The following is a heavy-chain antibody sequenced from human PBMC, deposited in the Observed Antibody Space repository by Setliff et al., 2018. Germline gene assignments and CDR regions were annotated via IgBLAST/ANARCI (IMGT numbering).Heavy chain of an antibody. CDR2: IGARNVQT. CDR3: ARRWETGDQDAYDI. V-gene: IGHV1-18*04. J-gene: IGHJ3*02. CDR1: GYTFTTFG. D-gene: IGHD7-27*01. Sequence: ASVKVSCKAFGYTFTTFGISWVRQAPGQGPEWMGWIGARNVQTKYAQKFQDRVTMTTDTSTSTGYMELRSLTSDDTAVYYCARRWETGDQDAYDIWGQGTMVTV.